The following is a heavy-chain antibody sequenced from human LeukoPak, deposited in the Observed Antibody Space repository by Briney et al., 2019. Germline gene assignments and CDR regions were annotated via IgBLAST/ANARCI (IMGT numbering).Heavy chain of an antibody. CDR3: AGYSSRRDLFDY. D-gene: IGHD6-13*01. CDR1: GFTFSSYA. V-gene: IGHV3-23*01. CDR2: ISGSGGST. Sequence: GGSLKLSCAASGFTFSSYAMSWVRQAPGKGLEWVSAISGSGGSTYYADSVKGRFTISRDNSKNTLYLQMNSLRAEDTAVYYCAGYSSRRDLFDYWGQGTLVTVSS. J-gene: IGHJ4*02.